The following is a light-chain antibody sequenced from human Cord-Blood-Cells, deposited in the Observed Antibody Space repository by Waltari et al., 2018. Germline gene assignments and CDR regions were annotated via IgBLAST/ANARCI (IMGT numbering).Light chain of an antibody. CDR3: CSYAGSSAYVV. J-gene: IGLJ2*01. CDR2: EVS. Sequence: QSALTQPASVSGYPGQSITISSTGTSSDVGSYNLFSWYQQHPGKAPKLMIYEVSKRPSGVSNRFSGSKSGNTASLTISGLQAEDEAYYYCCSYAGSSAYVVFGGGTKLTVL. CDR1: SSDVGSYNL. V-gene: IGLV2-23*02.